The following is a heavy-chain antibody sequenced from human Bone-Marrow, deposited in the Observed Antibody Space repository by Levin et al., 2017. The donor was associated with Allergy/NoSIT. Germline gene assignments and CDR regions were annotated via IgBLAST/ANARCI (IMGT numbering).Heavy chain of an antibody. J-gene: IGHJ4*02. D-gene: IGHD2-2*01. CDR3: AKGTRDIVVVPAAMGDTFDY. CDR2: ISYDGSNK. Sequence: GGSLRLSCAASGFTFSSYGMHWVRQAPGKGLEWVAVISYDGSNKYYADSVKGRFTISRDNSKNTLYLQMNSLRAEDTAVYYCAKGTRDIVVVPAAMGDTFDYWGQGTLVTVSS. V-gene: IGHV3-30*18. CDR1: GFTFSSYG.